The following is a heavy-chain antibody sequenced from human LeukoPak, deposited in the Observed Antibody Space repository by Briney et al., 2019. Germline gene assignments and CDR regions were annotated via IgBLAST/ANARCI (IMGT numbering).Heavy chain of an antibody. Sequence: LTGGSLRLSCAASGFTFSTYWMSWVRQAPGKGLEWVVNIKQDGSEKYYVDSVKGRFTISRDNAKNSLYLQMNSLRAEDTAVYYCARVSKYFDILTGYYLPYHYFDYWGQGTLVTVSS. V-gene: IGHV3-7*03. J-gene: IGHJ4*02. CDR2: IKQDGSEK. CDR3: ARVSKYFDILTGYYLPYHYFDY. D-gene: IGHD3-9*01. CDR1: GFTFSTYW.